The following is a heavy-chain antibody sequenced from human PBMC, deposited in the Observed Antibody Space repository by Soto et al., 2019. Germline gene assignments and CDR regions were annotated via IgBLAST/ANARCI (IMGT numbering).Heavy chain of an antibody. J-gene: IGHJ4*02. D-gene: IGHD3-10*01. V-gene: IGHV4-34*01. Sequence: QVQLQQWGAGLLKPSETLSLTCAVYGGSFSGYYWSWIRQPPGKGLEWIGEINHSGSTNYNPSLKSRVTISVDTSKNQFSLKLSSVNAADTAVYYCATGPYGSGTPVYWGQGTLVTVSS. CDR3: ATGPYGSGTPVY. CDR1: GGSFSGYY. CDR2: INHSGST.